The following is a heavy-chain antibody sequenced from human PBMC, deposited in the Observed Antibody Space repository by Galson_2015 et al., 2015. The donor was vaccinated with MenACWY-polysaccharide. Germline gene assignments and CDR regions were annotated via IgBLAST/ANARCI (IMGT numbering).Heavy chain of an antibody. V-gene: IGHV2-70*04. J-gene: IGHJ4*03. CDR2: IDWNDGK. D-gene: IGHD6-13*01. CDR3: TRTAAAGQGYFDY. Sequence: PALVKPTQTLTLTCTLSGFSLSTTGMRVSWIRQPTGKALEWLARIDWNDGKFYSTSLKTRLTISKDTSKNQVVLTMSNMDPVDTATYYCTRTAAAGQGYFDYWGQGTQVTVSS. CDR1: GFSLSTTGMR.